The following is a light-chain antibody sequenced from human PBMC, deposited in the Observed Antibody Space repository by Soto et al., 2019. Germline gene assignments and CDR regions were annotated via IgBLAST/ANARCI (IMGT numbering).Light chain of an antibody. CDR3: MQGTSWPVT. CDR2: EVS. V-gene: IGKV2-30*01. J-gene: IGKJ1*01. Sequence: EVVMTQSPLSLPVTLGQPASISCRSSQSVVYFNGHTYLSWFQQRPGQSPRRLIYEVSNRDSGVPDRFSGSGSGTDFRLEISRVEAEDVGVYYCMQGTSWPVTVGQGTKV. CDR1: QSVVYFNGHTY.